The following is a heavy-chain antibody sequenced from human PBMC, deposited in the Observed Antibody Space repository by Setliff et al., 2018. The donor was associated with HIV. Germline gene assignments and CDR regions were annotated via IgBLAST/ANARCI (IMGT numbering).Heavy chain of an antibody. D-gene: IGHD1-26*01. Sequence: SETLSLTCTVSGGFIGTYYWSWIRQPAGKGLEWIGRIYRTGSNNYNPSLKSRVTMSVDTSKNQFSLKLSSVTAADTAVYYCARGLVNLSRYYYFASWGHGTLVTLSS. V-gene: IGHV4-4*07. CDR3: ARGLVNLSRYYYFAS. J-gene: IGHJ4*01. CDR2: IYRTGSN. CDR1: GGFIGTYY.